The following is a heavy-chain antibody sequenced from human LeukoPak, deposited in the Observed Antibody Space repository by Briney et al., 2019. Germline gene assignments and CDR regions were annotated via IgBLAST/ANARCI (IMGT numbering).Heavy chain of an antibody. CDR1: GYTFTGYY. V-gene: IGHV1-2*02. D-gene: IGHD3-3*01. CDR3: ARDLRFLEWNYYMDV. Sequence: ASVKVSCKASGYTFTGYYMHWVRQAPGQGLEWRGWINPNSGGTNYAQKFQGRVTMTRDTSISTAYMELSRLRSDDTAVYYCARDLRFLEWNYYMDVWGKGTTVTVSS. CDR2: INPNSGGT. J-gene: IGHJ6*03.